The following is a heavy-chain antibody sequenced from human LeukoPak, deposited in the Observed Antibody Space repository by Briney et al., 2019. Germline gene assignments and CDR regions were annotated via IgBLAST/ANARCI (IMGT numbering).Heavy chain of an antibody. CDR2: IYYSGST. Sequence: PSETLSLTCTVSGGSISSYYWSWIRQPPGKGLEWIGYIYYSGSTNYNPSLKSRVTISVDTSKNQFSLKLSSVTAADTAVYYCARSRGGRGLDVWGQGTTVTVSS. CDR1: GGSISSYY. D-gene: IGHD3-10*01. V-gene: IGHV4-59*08. J-gene: IGHJ6*02. CDR3: ARSRGGRGLDV.